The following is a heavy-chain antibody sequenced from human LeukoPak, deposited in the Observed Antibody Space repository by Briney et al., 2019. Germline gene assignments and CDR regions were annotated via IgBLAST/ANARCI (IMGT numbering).Heavy chain of an antibody. J-gene: IGHJ4*02. D-gene: IGHD3-22*01. Sequence: GGSLRLSCAASGFTFSDYYMSWIRQAPGKGLEWVSYISSSGSTIYYADSVKGRFTTSRDNAKNSLYLQMNSLRAEDTAVYYCARAGYYDSSGYSPLDYWGQGTLVTVSS. CDR3: ARAGYYDSSGYSPLDY. CDR2: ISSSGSTI. CDR1: GFTFSDYY. V-gene: IGHV3-11*01.